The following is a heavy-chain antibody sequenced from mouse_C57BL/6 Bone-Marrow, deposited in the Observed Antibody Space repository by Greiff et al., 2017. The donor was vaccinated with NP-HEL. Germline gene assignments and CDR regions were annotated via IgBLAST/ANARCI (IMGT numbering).Heavy chain of an antibody. J-gene: IGHJ4*01. V-gene: IGHV5-12*01. CDR1: GFTFSDYY. CDR3: ARPQDYAMDY. Sequence: EVKLVESGGGLVQPGGSLKLSCAASGFTFSDYYMYWVRQTPEKRLEWVAYISNGGGSTYYPDTVKGRFTISRDNAKNTLYLQISRLKSEDTAMYYCARPQDYAMDYWGQGTSVTVSS. CDR2: ISNGGGST.